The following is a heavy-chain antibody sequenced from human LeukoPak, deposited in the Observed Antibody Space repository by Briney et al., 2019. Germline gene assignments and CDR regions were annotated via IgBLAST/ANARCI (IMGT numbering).Heavy chain of an antibody. V-gene: IGHV3-66*01. J-gene: IGHJ4*02. D-gene: IGHD1-1*01. CDR3: AKDTPNNWNDSPLGSFDY. Sequence: GGSLRLSCAASGFPVSSNYMSWVRQAPGKGLEWLSVIYSGGRTLYADSVKGRFTISRDNSKNTLYLQMNSLRAEDTAVYYCAKDTPNNWNDSPLGSFDYWGQGTLVTVSS. CDR1: GFPVSSNY. CDR2: IYSGGRT.